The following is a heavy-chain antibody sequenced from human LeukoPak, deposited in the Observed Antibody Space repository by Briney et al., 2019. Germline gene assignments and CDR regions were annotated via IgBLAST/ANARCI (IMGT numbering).Heavy chain of an antibody. CDR3: AKDRDTTSSGTFDY. Sequence: PGRSLRLSCAASGFSFRNYGMHCVRQAPGKGLEWVAVISDDGSYKNYADSVKGRFTISRDNSNNTRYLQMNSLRAEDTAVYYCAKDRDTTSSGTFDYWGQGTLVTVSS. CDR1: GFSFRNYG. D-gene: IGHD6-13*01. CDR2: ISDDGSYK. J-gene: IGHJ4*02. V-gene: IGHV3-30*18.